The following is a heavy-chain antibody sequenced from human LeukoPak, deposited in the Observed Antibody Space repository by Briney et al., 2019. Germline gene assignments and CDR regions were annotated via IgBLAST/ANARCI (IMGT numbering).Heavy chain of an antibody. J-gene: IGHJ4*02. CDR2: IYYSGST. V-gene: IGHV4-39*07. Sequence: SETLSLTCTVSGGSISSSSYYWGWIRQPPGKGLEWIGSIYYSGSTYYNPSLKSRVTISVDTSKNQFSLKLSSVTAADTAVYYCARGNDFWSGYYWAALDYWGQGTLVTVSS. CDR1: GGSISSSSYY. CDR3: ARGNDFWSGYYWAALDY. D-gene: IGHD3-3*01.